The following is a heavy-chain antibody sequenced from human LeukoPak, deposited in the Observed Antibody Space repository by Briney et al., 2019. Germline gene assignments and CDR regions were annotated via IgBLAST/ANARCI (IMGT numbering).Heavy chain of an antibody. D-gene: IGHD3-3*01. V-gene: IGHV4-30-2*01. J-gene: IGHJ4*02. CDR2: IYHSGST. Sequence: PSETLSLTCAVSGGSISSGGYSWSWIRQPPGKGLEWIGYIYHSGSTYYNPSLKSRVTISVDRSKNQFSLKLSSVTAADTAVYYCARVGSGVAFDYWGQGTLVTVSS. CDR3: ARVGSGVAFDY. CDR1: GGSISSGGYS.